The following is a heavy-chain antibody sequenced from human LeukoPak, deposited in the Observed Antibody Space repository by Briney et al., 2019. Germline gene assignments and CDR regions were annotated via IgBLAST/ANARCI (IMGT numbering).Heavy chain of an antibody. CDR2: INPTSGGT. V-gene: IGHV1-2*02. J-gene: IGHJ3*01. Sequence: ASVKVSCKASGYTFTDYYIHWVRQAPGQGLEWVGWINPTSGGTNYAQKFQDRVTMTRDTSNNTSYMELSGLRSDDTAVYYCAREFRTTTWSYDAFDLWGQGTMVTVSS. CDR1: GYTFTDYY. D-gene: IGHD1/OR15-1a*01. CDR3: AREFRTTTWSYDAFDL.